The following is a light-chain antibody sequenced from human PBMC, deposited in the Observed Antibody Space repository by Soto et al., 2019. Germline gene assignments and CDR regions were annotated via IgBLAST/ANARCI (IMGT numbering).Light chain of an antibody. CDR2: GAS. CDR1: QGVRSK. J-gene: IGKJ4*01. CDR3: QQYASWPLT. Sequence: EKVMTQSPATLSVSPGERVTLSCRASQGVRSKLAWYQHKRGQAPTLLIYGASTRATGIPARFSGSGSETEFILTISSLQSEDFAVYYCQQYASWPLTFGGGTKVEIK. V-gene: IGKV3-15*01.